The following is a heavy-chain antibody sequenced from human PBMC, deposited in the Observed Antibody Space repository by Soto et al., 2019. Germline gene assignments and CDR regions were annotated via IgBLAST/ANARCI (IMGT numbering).Heavy chain of an antibody. Sequence: GGSLRLSCEASGFTFSSYGMYWVRQAPGKGLEWVAVISYDGDNKYYADSMKGRLTISRDNSKNTLYLQMKSLRVEDTAVYYCAKAYYHFWSGYATSYYYGMDVWGQGTTVTVSS. V-gene: IGHV3-30*18. CDR1: GFTFSSYG. CDR3: AKAYYHFWSGYATSYYYGMDV. J-gene: IGHJ6*02. D-gene: IGHD3-3*01. CDR2: ISYDGDNK.